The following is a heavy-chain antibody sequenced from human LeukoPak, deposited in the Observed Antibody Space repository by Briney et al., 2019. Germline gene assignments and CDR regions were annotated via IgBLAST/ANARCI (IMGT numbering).Heavy chain of an antibody. Sequence: SQTLSLTCTVSGGSISSGSYYWSWIRQPAGKGLEWIGRIYTSGSTNYNPSLKSRVTISVDTSKNQFSLKLSSVTAADTAVYYCARGSGWYYFDYWGQGTLVTVSS. J-gene: IGHJ4*02. CDR2: IYTSGST. V-gene: IGHV4-61*02. CDR3: ARGSGWYYFDY. D-gene: IGHD6-19*01. CDR1: GGSISSGSYY.